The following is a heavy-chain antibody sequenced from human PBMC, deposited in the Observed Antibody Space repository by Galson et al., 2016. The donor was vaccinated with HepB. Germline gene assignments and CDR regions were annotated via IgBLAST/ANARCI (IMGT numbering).Heavy chain of an antibody. CDR1: GFTFDDYA. Sequence: SLRLSCAASGFTFDDYAMSWVRQVPGKGLEWVSGLNWNGGRTGYVDSVKGRFTISRDNAKNSLYLQMNSLRVEDTARYYCARGGYCSSTRCQDNCYYYGMDVWGQGTTVTVSS. CDR2: LNWNGGRT. D-gene: IGHD2-2*01. J-gene: IGHJ6*02. CDR3: ARGGYCSSTRCQDNCYYYGMDV. V-gene: IGHV3-20*04.